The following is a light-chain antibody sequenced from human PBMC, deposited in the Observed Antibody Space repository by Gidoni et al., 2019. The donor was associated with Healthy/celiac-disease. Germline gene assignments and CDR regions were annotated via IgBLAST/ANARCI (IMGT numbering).Light chain of an antibody. V-gene: IGKV1-39*01. J-gene: IGKJ1*01. CDR1: QSISSY. Sequence: IQMTQPPASLSASVGDRVTITCRASQSISSYLNWYQQKPGKAPKLLFYAASSLQSGVPSRFSGSGSGTDFTLTISSLQPEDFATYYCQQSYSTPRTFGQGTKVEIK. CDR2: AAS. CDR3: QQSYSTPRT.